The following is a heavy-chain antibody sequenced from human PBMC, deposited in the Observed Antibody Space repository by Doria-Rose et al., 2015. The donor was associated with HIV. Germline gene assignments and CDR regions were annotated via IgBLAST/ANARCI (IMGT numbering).Heavy chain of an antibody. CDR1: GVSLSSPGMG. CDR2: IVSDDYR. V-gene: IGHV2-26*01. D-gene: IGHD6-13*01. J-gene: IGHJ4*02. CDR3: ARIKSSRWYHKYYFDC. Sequence: QITLKESGPVLVKPTETLTLTCTVSGVSLSSPGMGVSWIRQPPGKALEWLANIVSDDYRSYKTSLKIRLTISRGTSNSQVVLTMTDMDPVDTATYYCARIKSSRWYHKYYFDCWGQGTVVIVSA.